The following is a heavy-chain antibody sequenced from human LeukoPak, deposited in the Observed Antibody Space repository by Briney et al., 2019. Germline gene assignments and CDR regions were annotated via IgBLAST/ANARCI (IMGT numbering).Heavy chain of an antibody. CDR2: MNPNSGNT. CDR3: ARWHSSSWSVDY. J-gene: IGHJ4*02. V-gene: IGHV1-8*01. Sequence: ASVKVSCTASGYTFITYDINRLRQATRQGLEWMGWMNPNSGNTGYPQKFQGRVTMTRNTSTSTAYMELSSLRSEDTAVYYCARWHSSSWSVDYWGQGTLVTVSS. D-gene: IGHD6-13*01. CDR1: GYTFITYD.